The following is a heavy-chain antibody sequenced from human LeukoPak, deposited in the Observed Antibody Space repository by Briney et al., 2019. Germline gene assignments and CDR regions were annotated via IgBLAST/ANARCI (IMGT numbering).Heavy chain of an antibody. CDR1: GASFSGYY. CDR2: IFHTGYT. D-gene: IGHD2-2*02. CDR3: SRHVRLETHTQHLDY. J-gene: IGHJ4*02. V-gene: IGHV4-34*12. Sequence: SETLSLTCAVYGASFSGYYWSWIRQSPGKGLEWIGEIFHTGYTKYNPSLKSRVTMSIDTSRNQFSLKLTSVTAPDTAIYYCSRHVRLETHTQHLDYWGQGSLVTVSS.